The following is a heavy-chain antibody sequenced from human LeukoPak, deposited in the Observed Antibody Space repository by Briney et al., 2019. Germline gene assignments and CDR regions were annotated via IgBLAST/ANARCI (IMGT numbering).Heavy chain of an antibody. V-gene: IGHV4-30-4*08. CDR3: AREESGYVDY. CDR1: GGSISSGDYY. Sequence: SQTLSLTRTVFGGSISSGDYYWSWIRQPPGKGLEWIGYISYSGSTYYNPSLESRVTISVGMSKNQLSLKLYSVTAADTAVYYCAREESGYVDYWGQGTPVTVSS. D-gene: IGHD3-3*01. J-gene: IGHJ4*02. CDR2: ISYSGST.